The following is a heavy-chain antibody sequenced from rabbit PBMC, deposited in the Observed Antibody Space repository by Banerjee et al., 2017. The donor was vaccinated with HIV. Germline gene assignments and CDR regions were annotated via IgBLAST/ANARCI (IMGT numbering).Heavy chain of an antibody. Sequence: QEQLEESGGDLVKPGASLTLTCKAFGFTLSDVYYMCWVRQAPGKGLEWIGCIVAGSSGITDYASWAKGRFTISRDNAQNTVSLQMNSLTASDTATYFCARDCAYIGCTTDYFDLWGPGTLVTVS. CDR1: GFTLSDVYY. CDR2: IVAGSSGIT. V-gene: IGHV1S45*01. D-gene: IGHD1-1*01. J-gene: IGHJ6*01. CDR3: ARDCAYIGCTTDYFDL.